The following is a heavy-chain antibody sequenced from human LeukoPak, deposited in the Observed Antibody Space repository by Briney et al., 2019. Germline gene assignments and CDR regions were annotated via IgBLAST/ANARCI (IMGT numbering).Heavy chain of an antibody. CDR1: GGSIRSGGYY. V-gene: IGHV4-31*03. Sequence: TASETLSLTCIVSGGSIRSGGYYWSWIRQHPGKGLEWIGYIYYSGNAYYNPSLTSRVTISVDTSKNQFSLKLSSVTAADTAVYYCARAGYDSSGYSTYYFDYWGQGTLVTVSS. J-gene: IGHJ4*02. D-gene: IGHD3-22*01. CDR2: IYYSGNA. CDR3: ARAGYDSSGYSTYYFDY.